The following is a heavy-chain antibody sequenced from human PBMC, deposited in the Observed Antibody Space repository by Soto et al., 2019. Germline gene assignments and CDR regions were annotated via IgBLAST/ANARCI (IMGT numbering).Heavy chain of an antibody. CDR1: GGSFSGYY. CDR2: INHSGST. Sequence: QVQLQQWGAGLLKPSETLSLTCAVYGGSFSGYYRTWISQPPGTGLEWIGEINHSGSTNYNPSLKSRVTISVDTSKNQFSLKLTSVTAADTAVYYCATDKITGLFDYWGQGTLVTVSS. V-gene: IGHV4-34*01. CDR3: ATDKITGLFDY. D-gene: IGHD2-8*02. J-gene: IGHJ4*02.